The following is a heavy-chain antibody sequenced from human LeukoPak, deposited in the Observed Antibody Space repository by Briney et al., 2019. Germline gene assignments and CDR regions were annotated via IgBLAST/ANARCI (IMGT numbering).Heavy chain of an antibody. V-gene: IGHV3-11*03. CDR3: ARQAYGSGSYLLDY. Sequence: GRSLRLSCAASGFTFSDYYMSWIRQAPGKGLEWVSYISSSSSYTNYADSVKGRFTISRDNAKNSLYLQMNSLRAEDTAVYYCARQAYGSGSYLLDYWGQGTLVTVSS. CDR1: GFTFSDYY. D-gene: IGHD3-10*01. CDR2: ISSSSSYT. J-gene: IGHJ4*02.